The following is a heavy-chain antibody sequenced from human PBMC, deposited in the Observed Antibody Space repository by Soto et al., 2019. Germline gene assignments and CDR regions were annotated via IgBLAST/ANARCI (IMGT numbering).Heavy chain of an antibody. V-gene: IGHV3-11*06. D-gene: IGHD3-10*01. CDR1: GFTFSDYY. J-gene: IGHJ6*02. Sequence: GGSLRLSCAASGFTFSDYYMSWIRQAPGKGLEWVSYISSSSSYTNYADSVKGRFTISRDNAKNSLYLQMNSLRAEDTAVYYCARLRRVVRGVIITAGGMDVWGQGTTVTVSS. CDR3: ARLRRVVRGVIITAGGMDV. CDR2: ISSSSSYT.